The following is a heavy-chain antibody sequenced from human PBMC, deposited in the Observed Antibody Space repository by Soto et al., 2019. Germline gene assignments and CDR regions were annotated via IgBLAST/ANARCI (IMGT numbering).Heavy chain of an antibody. CDR3: ARRSGGRDGFSYYYYYYGMDV. D-gene: IGHD3-10*01. J-gene: IGHJ6*02. CDR1: GGSISSSSYY. V-gene: IGHV4-39*01. CDR2: IYYSGST. Sequence: PSETLSLTCTVSGGSISSSSYYWGWIRQPPGKGLEWIGSIYYSGSTYYNPSLKSRVTISVDTSKNQFSLKLSSVTAADTAVYYCARRSGGRDGFSYYYYYYGMDVWGQGTTVTVSS.